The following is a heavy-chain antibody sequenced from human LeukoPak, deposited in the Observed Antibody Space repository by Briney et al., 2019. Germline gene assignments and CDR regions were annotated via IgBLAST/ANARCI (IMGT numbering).Heavy chain of an antibody. Sequence: GGSLTLSCAASQFTFSSYSMNWLRQAPGKGLEWVSSINRGATNIYYADSLRGRFIISRDDAKNSLYLQMNSLRAEDTAVYYCVRLRRNSDSSGYYYYYDYWGQGTLVTVSS. V-gene: IGHV3-21*01. D-gene: IGHD3-22*01. CDR3: VRLRRNSDSSGYYYYYDY. J-gene: IGHJ4*02. CDR1: QFTFSSYS. CDR2: INRGATNI.